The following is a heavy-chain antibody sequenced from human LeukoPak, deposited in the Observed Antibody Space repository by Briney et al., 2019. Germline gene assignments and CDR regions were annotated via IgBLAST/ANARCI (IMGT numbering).Heavy chain of an antibody. CDR3: ARDSLRYGDPLDC. D-gene: IGHD4-17*01. J-gene: IGHJ4*02. V-gene: IGHV3-33*01. CDR1: GFTFSSYG. Sequence: GGSLRLSCAASGFTFSSYGMHWVRQAPGKGLEWVAVIWYDGSNKYYADSVKGRFTISRDNSKNTLYLQMNSLRAEDTAVYYCARDSLRYGDPLDCWGQGTLVTVSS. CDR2: IWYDGSNK.